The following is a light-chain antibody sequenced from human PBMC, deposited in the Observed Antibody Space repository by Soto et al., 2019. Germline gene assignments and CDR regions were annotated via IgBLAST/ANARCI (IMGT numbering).Light chain of an antibody. CDR2: DVS. CDR1: SSDVGGYNY. V-gene: IGLV2-14*01. J-gene: IGLJ1*01. Sequence: QSALTQPASVSGSPGQSITISCTGTSSDVGGYNYVSWYQQHPGKAPKLMIYDVSNRPSGVSNRFSGSKSGNTASLTISGLQAADEADYYCSSYTSSRTAVFGTETKLTVL. CDR3: SSYTSSRTAV.